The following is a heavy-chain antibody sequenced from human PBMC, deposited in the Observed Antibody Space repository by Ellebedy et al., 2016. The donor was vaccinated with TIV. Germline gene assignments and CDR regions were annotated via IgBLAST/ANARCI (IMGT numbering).Heavy chain of an antibody. V-gene: IGHV3-53*01. J-gene: IGHJ4*02. Sequence: GGSLRLSXAASSAFIVSNEYMNWVRQAPGKGLEWISLIFSGGGIQYADSVKGRFTISRDHSKNTHYLQMNSLRVDDTAVYYCASNADQGYWGQGTLVTVSS. CDR1: SAFIVSNEY. CDR2: IFSGGGI. CDR3: ASNADQGY.